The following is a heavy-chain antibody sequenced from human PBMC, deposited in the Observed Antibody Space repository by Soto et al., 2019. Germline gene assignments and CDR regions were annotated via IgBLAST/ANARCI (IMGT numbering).Heavy chain of an antibody. Sequence: QVQLVQSGAEMKKPESSVKVSCQSSGGTFNTYAMNWVRQAPGQGPEWMGDISPMFGAANYAPKFQGRVTITADESTGTSYMQLSSLTSEDTALYFCAREVQVHTPAFVYWGQGTLLTVSS. D-gene: IGHD3-10*01. J-gene: IGHJ4*02. CDR1: GGTFNTYA. CDR3: AREVQVHTPAFVY. CDR2: ISPMFGAA. V-gene: IGHV1-69*19.